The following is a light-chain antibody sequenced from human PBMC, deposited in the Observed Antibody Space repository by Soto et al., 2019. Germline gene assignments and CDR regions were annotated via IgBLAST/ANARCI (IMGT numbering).Light chain of an antibody. CDR2: GAS. CDR3: QQYGSSPVT. J-gene: IGKJ2*01. Sequence: IVLTQYPGTLSLSPGERATLSCRASQSVSRSYLAWYQQKPGQAPRLLIYGASSRATGIPDRFSGSGSGTDFTLTISRLEPEDFAVYYCQQYGSSPVTFGQGTKLEI. CDR1: QSVSRSY. V-gene: IGKV3-20*01.